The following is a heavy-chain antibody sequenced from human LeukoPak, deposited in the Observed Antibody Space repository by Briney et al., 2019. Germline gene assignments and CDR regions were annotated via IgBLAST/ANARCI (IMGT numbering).Heavy chain of an antibody. CDR1: GFTFSSYW. V-gene: IGHV3-30*18. Sequence: GGSLRLSCAASGFTFSSYWMSWVRQAPGKGLEWVAVISYDGSNKYYADSVKGRFTISRDNSKNTLYLQMNSLRAEDTAVYYCAKDLQSTLWYYYGMDVWGQGTTVTVSS. CDR2: ISYDGSNK. J-gene: IGHJ6*02. CDR3: AKDLQSTLWYYYGMDV. D-gene: IGHD2-21*01.